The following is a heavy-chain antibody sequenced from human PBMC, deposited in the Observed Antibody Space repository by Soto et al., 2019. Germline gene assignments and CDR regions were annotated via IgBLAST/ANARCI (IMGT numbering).Heavy chain of an antibody. CDR2: IIPILRTA. D-gene: IGHD2-2*01. Sequence: QVQLVQSGAEVKKPGSSVKVSCKASGGTFSTYTVSWVRQAPGQGLGWMGGIIPILRTANYAQKFQGRVTVTADESTSTAYMELSSLRSEDTAVYYCARRYCISTSCHYYGMDVWGQGTTVTVSS. V-gene: IGHV1-69*12. J-gene: IGHJ6*02. CDR1: GGTFSTYT. CDR3: ARRYCISTSCHYYGMDV.